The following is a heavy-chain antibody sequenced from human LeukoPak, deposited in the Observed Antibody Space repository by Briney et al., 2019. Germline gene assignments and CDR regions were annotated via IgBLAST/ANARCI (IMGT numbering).Heavy chain of an antibody. Sequence: PGGSLRLSSAASGFTVYSNYVSWVRQAPGKGLEWVSVIYSGGSTYYADSVKGRFTISRDNSKNTLYLQMNSLRAEDTAVYYCAREIYSSGWYAFAYWGQGTLVTVSS. J-gene: IGHJ4*02. V-gene: IGHV3-66*01. CDR3: AREIYSSGWYAFAY. D-gene: IGHD6-19*01. CDR1: GFTVYSNY. CDR2: IYSGGST.